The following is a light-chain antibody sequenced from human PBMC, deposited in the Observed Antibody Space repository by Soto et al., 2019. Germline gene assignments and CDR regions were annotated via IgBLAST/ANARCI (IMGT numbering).Light chain of an antibody. CDR2: GAS. Sequence: EIVMTQSPATLSVSPGERATLSCRASQSVSSNLAWYQQKPRQAPRLLIYGASTTATGIPARFSGSGYGTELTLTISSMQSEDFAVYYCQQYNNWPPLTFGGGTKVDIK. J-gene: IGKJ4*01. CDR1: QSVSSN. V-gene: IGKV3-15*01. CDR3: QQYNNWPPLT.